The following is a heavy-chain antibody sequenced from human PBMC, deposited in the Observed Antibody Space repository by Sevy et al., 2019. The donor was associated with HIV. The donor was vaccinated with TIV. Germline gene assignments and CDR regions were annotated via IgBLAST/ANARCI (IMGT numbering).Heavy chain of an antibody. CDR2: IKEDGSEK. V-gene: IGHV3-7*03. Sequence: GGSLRLSCAASGFAFNSYWMSWVRQPPGMGLQWVGTIKEDGSEKYYVDSMKGRFTISRDNAKNSLYLQMNSLRAEDTAVYYCARDWRGYIGSGSDYYYYGMDVWGQGTTVTVSS. D-gene: IGHD3-10*01. CDR3: ARDWRGYIGSGSDYYYYGMDV. J-gene: IGHJ6*02. CDR1: GFAFNSYW.